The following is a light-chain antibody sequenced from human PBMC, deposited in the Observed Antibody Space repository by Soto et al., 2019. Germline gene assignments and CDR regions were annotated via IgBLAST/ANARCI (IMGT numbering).Light chain of an antibody. Sequence: EIVLTQSPDTLSLSPGERATLSCRASQSVGTNSLAWYQQRPGQAPRPLIYGASRRATGTPDRFSGSGSGTDFTLVISRLEPEDFAVYYCQQYGSSVLTFGGGTKVEIK. CDR2: GAS. J-gene: IGKJ4*01. V-gene: IGKV3-20*01. CDR1: QSVGTNS. CDR3: QQYGSSVLT.